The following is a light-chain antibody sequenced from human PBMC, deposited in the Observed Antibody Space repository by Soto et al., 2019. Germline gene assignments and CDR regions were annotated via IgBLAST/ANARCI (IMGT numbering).Light chain of an antibody. Sequence: EIVLTQSPGTLSFSPGERATFSCRDSQSVSSSFLAWYQQKPGQAPRHLIYGASSRATGIPDRFSGSGSGTDVTLTISRLEREDFAGYYCQQYGSSPWTFRQGTKVEIK. CDR3: QQYGSSPWT. V-gene: IGKV3-20*01. CDR2: GAS. CDR1: QSVSSSF. J-gene: IGKJ1*01.